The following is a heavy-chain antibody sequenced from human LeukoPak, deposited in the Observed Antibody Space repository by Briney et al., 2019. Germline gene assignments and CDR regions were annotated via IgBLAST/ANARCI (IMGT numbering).Heavy chain of an antibody. J-gene: IGHJ4*02. D-gene: IGHD3-22*01. CDR1: GGSISSGDYY. CDR3: ARDSSGYQGFDY. V-gene: IGHV4-30-4*01. CDR2: FYYSGST. Sequence: SQTLSLTCTVSGGSISSGDYYWSWIRQPPGKGLEWIGYFYYSGSTYYNPSLKSRVTISVDTSKNQFSLKLSSVTAADTAVYYCARDSSGYQGFDYWGQGTLVTVSS.